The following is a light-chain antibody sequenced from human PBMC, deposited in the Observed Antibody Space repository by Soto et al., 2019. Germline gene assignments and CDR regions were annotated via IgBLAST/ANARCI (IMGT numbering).Light chain of an antibody. CDR3: QHYNSYSEA. V-gene: IGKV1-5*03. J-gene: IGKJ1*01. Sequence: DIQMTQSPSTLSGAVGDRATITRRASKTISSWLAWYQQKPGKAPKLLIYKASTLKSGVPSRFSGSGSGTEFTLTISSLQPDDFATYYCQHYNSYSEAFGQGTKVDIK. CDR1: KTISSW. CDR2: KAS.